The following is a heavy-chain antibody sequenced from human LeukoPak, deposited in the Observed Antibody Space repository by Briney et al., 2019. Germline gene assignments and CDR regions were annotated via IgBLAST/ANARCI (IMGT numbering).Heavy chain of an antibody. V-gene: IGHV3-74*01. CDR2: INSDGSST. D-gene: IGHD3-10*01. Sequence: GGSLRLSCAASGFTLSSYWMHWVRQAPGKGLVWVSRINSDGSSTSYADSVKGRFTISRDKAKSTLYLQMNSLRAEHTAVYYCARVSYYYGSGSYRPTAVYYFDYWGQGTLVTVSS. J-gene: IGHJ4*02. CDR1: GFTLSSYW. CDR3: ARVSYYYGSGSYRPTAVYYFDY.